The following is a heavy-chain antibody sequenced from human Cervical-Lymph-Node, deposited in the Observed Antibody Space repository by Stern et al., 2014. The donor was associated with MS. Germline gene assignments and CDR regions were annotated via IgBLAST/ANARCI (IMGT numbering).Heavy chain of an antibody. D-gene: IGHD1-14*01. Sequence: QLVQSGAEVKKPGSSVKVSCKASGGIFSRYPTSWVRQAPGEGLEWMGDFMPVLGTSHYAQKFQGRLTMTADESTSTAYMELSRLRSEDTAFYFCAREWGDHTGNRFDHWGQGTLVTVSS. CDR1: GGIFSRYP. CDR2: FMPVLGTS. CDR3: AREWGDHTGNRFDH. J-gene: IGHJ4*02. V-gene: IGHV1-69*01.